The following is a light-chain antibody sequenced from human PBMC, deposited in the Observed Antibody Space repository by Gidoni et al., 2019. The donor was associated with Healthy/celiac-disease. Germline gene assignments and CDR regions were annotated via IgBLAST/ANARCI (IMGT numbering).Light chain of an antibody. CDR2: GAS. Sequence: EIVLTQSPGTLSLSPGERATRSCRASQSVSSSYLGWYQQKPGQAPRLLIYGASSRATGIPDRFSGSGSGTDFTLTINRLEPEDFAVYYCQQCGNSPYTFGQGTKLEIK. V-gene: IGKV3-20*01. J-gene: IGKJ2*01. CDR3: QQCGNSPYT. CDR1: QSVSSSY.